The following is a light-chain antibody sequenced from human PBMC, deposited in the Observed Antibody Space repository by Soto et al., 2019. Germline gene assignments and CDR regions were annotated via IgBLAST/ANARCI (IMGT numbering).Light chain of an antibody. CDR1: QNIDSY. V-gene: IGKV3-11*01. CDR2: DAS. CDR3: QQRSNWPLT. J-gene: IGKJ4*01. Sequence: ETVLTQSPATLSLSPGERATLSCRASQNIDSYLAWYQQKPGQAPRLLIYDASNRATGIPARFSGSGSGTDFTLTISSLEPEDVAVYYCQQRSNWPLTFGGGTKVEIK.